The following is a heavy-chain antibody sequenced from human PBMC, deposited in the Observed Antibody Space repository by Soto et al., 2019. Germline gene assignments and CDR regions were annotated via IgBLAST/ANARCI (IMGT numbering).Heavy chain of an antibody. D-gene: IGHD3-10*01. CDR1: GGSIGRSSYF. V-gene: IGHV4-39*01. CDR2: MHYSGST. CDR3: ARRYGSGSYVDY. J-gene: IGHJ4*02. Sequence: QLQLQDSGPGLVKPSETLSLTCTVSGGSIGRSSYFWDWIRQPPGKGLEWIGTMHYSGSTYYNPSLKSRVTISVDSAKNQFSLKLSSVTAADTAIYLCARRYGSGSYVDYWGQGTLVTVSS.